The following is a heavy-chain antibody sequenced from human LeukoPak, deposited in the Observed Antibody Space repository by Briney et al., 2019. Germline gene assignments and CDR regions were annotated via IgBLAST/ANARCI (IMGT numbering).Heavy chain of an antibody. D-gene: IGHD2-8*01. Sequence: GGSLRLSCAASGFNFSTYVMQWVRQAPGKGLEYVSAITGDGGYTYYANSVKGRFTISRDNSKKTLYLQMGSLRADDMAVYYCARVSTNDRRNAFDIWGQGTMVTVSS. CDR2: ITGDGGYT. J-gene: IGHJ3*02. CDR3: ARVSTNDRRNAFDI. CDR1: GFNFSTYV. V-gene: IGHV3-64*01.